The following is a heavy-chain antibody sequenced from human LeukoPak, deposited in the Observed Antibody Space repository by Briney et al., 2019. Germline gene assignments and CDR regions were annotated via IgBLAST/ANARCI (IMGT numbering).Heavy chain of an antibody. CDR3: APSKAGIGPFDY. CDR2: VNNGGDVT. D-gene: IGHD1-14*01. J-gene: IGHJ4*02. V-gene: IGHV3-23*01. CDR1: GFTFTNYA. Sequence: GGSLRLSCAASGFTFTNYAMSWVRQAPGKGLEWVSVVNNGGDVTYYADSVKGRFTISRDNSKNTVYLQMSSLRAEDTAVYYCAPSKAGIGPFDYWGQGTLVTVSS.